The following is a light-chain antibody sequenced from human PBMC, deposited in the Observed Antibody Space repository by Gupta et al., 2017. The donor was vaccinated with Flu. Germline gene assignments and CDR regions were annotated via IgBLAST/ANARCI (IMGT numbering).Light chain of an antibody. V-gene: IGLV2-23*02. Sequence: ITISCTGTSSDVGSYNLVARYQQHPDQAPKLMIYEVSKRPAGVSSRFSGSKAGNTASLTISGLQAEDEADYYCCSYAASSTWVFGGGTKLTVL. CDR1: SSDVGSYNL. CDR3: CSYAASSTWV. J-gene: IGLJ3*02. CDR2: EVS.